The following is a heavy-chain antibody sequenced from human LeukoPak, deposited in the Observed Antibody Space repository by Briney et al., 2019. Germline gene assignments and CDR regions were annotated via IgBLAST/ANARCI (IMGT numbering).Heavy chain of an antibody. Sequence: GGSLRLSCTASGFTLSSYAMSWVRRAPGEGLEWVSTISGSADNTNYAEAVKGRFTISRDNSKNTLYLQMNSLRAEDTAVYYCAREAYYYDSSGYLQGNWFDPWGQGTLVTVSS. CDR3: AREAYYYDSSGYLQGNWFDP. CDR1: GFTLSSYA. CDR2: ISGSADNT. J-gene: IGHJ5*02. V-gene: IGHV3-23*01. D-gene: IGHD3-22*01.